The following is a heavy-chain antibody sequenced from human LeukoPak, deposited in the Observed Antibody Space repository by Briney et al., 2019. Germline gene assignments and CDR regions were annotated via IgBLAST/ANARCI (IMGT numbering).Heavy chain of an antibody. Sequence: PGGSLRLSCAASGFTLSSYGMSWVRQAPGKGLEWVSAISGSGGSTYYADSVKGRFTISRDNAKNSLYLQMNSLRAEDTAVYYCARDRWDDILTGYYNRAGWFDPWGQGTLVAVSS. J-gene: IGHJ5*02. CDR1: GFTLSSYG. CDR3: ARDRWDDILTGYYNRAGWFDP. CDR2: ISGSGGST. D-gene: IGHD3-9*01. V-gene: IGHV3-23*01.